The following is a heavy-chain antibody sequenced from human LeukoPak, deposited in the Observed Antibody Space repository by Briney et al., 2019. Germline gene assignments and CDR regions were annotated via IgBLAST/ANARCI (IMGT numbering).Heavy chain of an antibody. D-gene: IGHD6-13*01. CDR2: ISAYNGNT. Sequence: ASVKVSCKASGYTFTIYGIRWVRQAPGQGLEWMAWISAYNGNTNYAQKVQGRVTMTTDTSTSTAYMELRSLRYDDTAVYYCARDRPPPRGAAAGRGYFDYWGQGTLVTVSS. J-gene: IGHJ4*02. CDR1: GYTFTIYG. V-gene: IGHV1-18*01. CDR3: ARDRPPPRGAAAGRGYFDY.